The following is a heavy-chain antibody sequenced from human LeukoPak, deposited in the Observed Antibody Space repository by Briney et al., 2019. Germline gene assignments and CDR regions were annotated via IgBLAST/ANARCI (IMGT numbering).Heavy chain of an antibody. V-gene: IGHV3-53*01. CDR1: GFTVSSNY. D-gene: IGHD3-22*01. Sequence: AGGSLRLSCAASGFTVSSNYMSWVRQAPGKGLEYISVIYSGGITYYADSVKGRFTISRDNSKNTLYLQMNSLRAEDTAVYYCAGAYYYDSSGLSWGQGTLVTVSS. J-gene: IGHJ4*02. CDR2: IYSGGIT. CDR3: AGAYYYDSSGLS.